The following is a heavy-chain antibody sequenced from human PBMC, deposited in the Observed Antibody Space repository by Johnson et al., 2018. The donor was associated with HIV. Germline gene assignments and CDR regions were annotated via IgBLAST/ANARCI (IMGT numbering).Heavy chain of an antibody. CDR1: GFTFSSYA. CDR3: ARECQYYYDSSGCTYDAFDI. V-gene: IGHV3-48*04. CDR2: ISSSGSTI. J-gene: IGHJ3*02. D-gene: IGHD3-22*01. Sequence: VQLVESGGGVVQPGRSLRLSCAASGFTFSSYAMHWVRQAPGKGLEWVSYISSSGSTIYYADSVKGRFTISRDNAKNTLYVQMNSLRAEDTAVYYCARECQYYYDSSGCTYDAFDIWGQGTMVTVSS.